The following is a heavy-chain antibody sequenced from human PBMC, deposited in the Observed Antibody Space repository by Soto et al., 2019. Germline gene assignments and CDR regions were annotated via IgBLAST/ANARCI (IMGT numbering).Heavy chain of an antibody. Sequence: GCLVLACSASGFTFSSYAMSGVRQAAGKGLEWVSAISGSGGSTYYADSVKGRFTISRDNSKNTLYLQMKSLRAEDTAVYYCAKDHYKYYYDSSGYSGYWGQGTLVTVYS. CDR2: ISGSGGST. J-gene: IGHJ4*02. V-gene: IGHV3-23*01. D-gene: IGHD3-22*01. CDR3: AKDHYKYYYDSSGYSGY. CDR1: GFTFSSYA.